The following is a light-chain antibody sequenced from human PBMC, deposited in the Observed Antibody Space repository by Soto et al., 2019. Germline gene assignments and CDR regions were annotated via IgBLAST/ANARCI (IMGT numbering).Light chain of an antibody. V-gene: IGKV3-20*01. CDR2: GAS. CDR3: QQYQTSPPSYT. Sequence: IVLTQSPGTLSLSPGERATLSCRASQSLTSDYLAWYQQKPGQAPRLLIYGASSRAAGIPDRFSGSGSGTDFTLTISRLEPEDFAGYCCQQYQTSPPSYTFGQATKLEI. CDR1: QSLTSDY. J-gene: IGKJ2*01.